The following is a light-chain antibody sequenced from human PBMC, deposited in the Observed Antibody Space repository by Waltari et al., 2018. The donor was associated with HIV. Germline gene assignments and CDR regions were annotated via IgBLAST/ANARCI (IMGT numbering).Light chain of an antibody. CDR1: QSVLYSSNNKNY. J-gene: IGKJ2*01. CDR2: WAS. CDR3: QQYYNSPYT. V-gene: IGKV4-1*01. Sequence: DIVMTQSPDSLAVSLGERATINCKSSQSVLYSSNNKNYLDWYQQKPGQPPKLLIYWASTRESVVPDRFSGSGSGTHFTLTISSLQAEDVAVYYCQQYYNSPYTFGQGTKLEIK.